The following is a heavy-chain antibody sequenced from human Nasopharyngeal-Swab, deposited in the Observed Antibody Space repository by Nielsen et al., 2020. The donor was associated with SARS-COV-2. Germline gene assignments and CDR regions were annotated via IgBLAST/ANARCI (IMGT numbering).Heavy chain of an antibody. CDR2: INHSGST. Sequence: SETLSLTCAVYGGSFSGYYWSWIRQPPGKGLEWIGEINHSGSTNYNPSLKSRVTISVDTSKNQFSLKLSSVTAVDTAVYYCARAHSYSGGWYPGAEWGQGTLVTVS. CDR3: ARAHSYSGGWYPGAE. V-gene: IGHV4-34*01. J-gene: IGHJ4*02. D-gene: IGHD6-19*01. CDR1: GGSFSGYY.